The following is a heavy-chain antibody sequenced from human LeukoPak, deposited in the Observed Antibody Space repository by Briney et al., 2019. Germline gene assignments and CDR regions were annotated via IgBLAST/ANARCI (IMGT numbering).Heavy chain of an antibody. D-gene: IGHD6-13*01. J-gene: IGHJ5*02. CDR3: AGYFPYSSSWYTVGYNWFDP. Sequence: PSETLSLTCTVSGYSISSGYYWGWIRQPPGKGLEWIGSIYHSGSTYYNPSLKSRVTISVDTSKNQFSLKLSSVTAADTAVYYCAGYFPYSSSWYTVGYNWFDPWGQGTLVTVSS. CDR2: IYHSGST. CDR1: GYSISSGYY. V-gene: IGHV4-38-2*02.